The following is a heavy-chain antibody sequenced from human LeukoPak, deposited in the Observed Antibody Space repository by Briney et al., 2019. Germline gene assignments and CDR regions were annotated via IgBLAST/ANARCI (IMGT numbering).Heavy chain of an antibody. CDR3: AKLKPYYYDSSGYAPYFDY. CDR2: IYSGGST. D-gene: IGHD3-22*01. J-gene: IGHJ4*02. CDR1: GFTFSSYS. V-gene: IGHV3-53*01. Sequence: GGSLRLSCAASGFTFSSYSMNWVRQAPGKGLEWVSVIYSGGSTYYADSVKGRFTISRDNSKNTLYLQMNSLRAEDTAVYYCAKLKPYYYDSSGYAPYFDYWGQGTLVTVSS.